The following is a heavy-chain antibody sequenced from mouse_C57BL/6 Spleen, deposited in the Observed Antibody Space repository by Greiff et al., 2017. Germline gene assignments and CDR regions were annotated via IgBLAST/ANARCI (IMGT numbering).Heavy chain of an antibody. Sequence: EVQLQQSGTVLARPGASVKLSCKTSGSTFTSYWMHWVKQRPGQGLEWIEAIYPGTSDTSYNQKFKGKAKLAAVTSARTAYMQLSSLPNEGSAVYYCNRFQREVDYWGQSTTLTVSS. V-gene: IGHV1-5*01. CDR2: IYPGTSDT. CDR3: NRFQREVDY. CDR1: GSTFTSYW. J-gene: IGHJ2*01.